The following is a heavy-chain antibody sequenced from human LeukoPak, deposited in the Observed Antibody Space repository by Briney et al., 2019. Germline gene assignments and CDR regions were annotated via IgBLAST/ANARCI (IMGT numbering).Heavy chain of an antibody. CDR2: IYHSGST. D-gene: IGHD3-10*01. J-gene: IGHJ4*02. CDR3: AKHYMGSSYNHGLDC. Sequence: SETLSLTCTVSGDSISSNYWSWIRQPPGKGLEWIGYIYHSGSTSYNPSLKSRVTISVDTSKNQFSLKLSSVTAADTALYYCAKHYMGSSYNHGLDCWGQGTLVTVSS. CDR1: GDSISSNY. V-gene: IGHV4-59*08.